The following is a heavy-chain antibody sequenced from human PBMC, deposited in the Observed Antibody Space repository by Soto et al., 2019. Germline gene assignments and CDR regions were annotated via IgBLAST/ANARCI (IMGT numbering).Heavy chain of an antibody. CDR3: ARDKCLSPGCYSRTLDY. Sequence: QVQLVESGGGVVQPGRSLRLSCAASGFTFSSYGMHWVRQAPGKGLEWVAVIWFDGSNKYYVDSVKGRFTISRDNSKNTLFLQMNSLRAEDTAVYYCARDKCLSPGCYSRTLDYWGQGTLLTVSS. CDR1: GFTFSSYG. CDR2: IWFDGSNK. J-gene: IGHJ4*02. D-gene: IGHD2-2*01. V-gene: IGHV3-33*01.